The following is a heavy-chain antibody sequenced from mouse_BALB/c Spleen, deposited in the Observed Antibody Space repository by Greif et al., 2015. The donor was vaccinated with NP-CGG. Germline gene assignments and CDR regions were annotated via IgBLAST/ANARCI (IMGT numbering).Heavy chain of an antibody. D-gene: IGHD1-1*01. CDR2: ISSGSSTI. CDR1: GFTFSSFG. CDR3: ARSDYYGSSYWYFDV. V-gene: IGHV5-17*02. J-gene: IGHJ1*01. Sequence: EVKLMESGGGLVQPGGSRKLSCAASGFTFSSFGMHWVRQAPEKGLEWVAYISSGSSTIYYADTVKGRFTISRDNPKNTLFLQMTSLRSEDTAMYYCARSDYYGSSYWYFDVWGAGTTVTASS.